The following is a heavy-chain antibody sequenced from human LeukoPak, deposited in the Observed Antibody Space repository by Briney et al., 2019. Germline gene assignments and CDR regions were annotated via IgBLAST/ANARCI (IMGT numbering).Heavy chain of an antibody. Sequence: ASVKVSCTASGYTFTRNGISWVRQAPGRGLEWMGWVSADNGETNYAQKFQGRVTMTTDTSTSTAYMELRSLRSDDTAVYYCARDYQLLLLWDCFDPWGQGTLVSVSS. CDR1: GYTFTRNG. CDR3: ARDYQLLLLWDCFDP. CDR2: VSADNGET. V-gene: IGHV1-18*01. J-gene: IGHJ5*02. D-gene: IGHD2-2*01.